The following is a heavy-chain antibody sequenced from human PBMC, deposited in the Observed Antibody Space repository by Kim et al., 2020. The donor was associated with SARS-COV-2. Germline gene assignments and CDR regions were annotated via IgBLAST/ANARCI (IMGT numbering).Heavy chain of an antibody. V-gene: IGHV4-59*08. D-gene: IGHD3-10*01. CDR1: GGSISSYY. Sequence: SETLSLTCTVSGGSISSYYWSWIRQPPGKGLEWIGYIYYSGSTNYNPSLKSRVTISVDTSKNQFSLKLSSVTAADTAVYYCARHGSMVGGAHGPYYYYYGMDVWGQGTTVTVSS. CDR2: IYYSGST. CDR3: ARHGSMVGGAHGPYYYYYGMDV. J-gene: IGHJ6*02.